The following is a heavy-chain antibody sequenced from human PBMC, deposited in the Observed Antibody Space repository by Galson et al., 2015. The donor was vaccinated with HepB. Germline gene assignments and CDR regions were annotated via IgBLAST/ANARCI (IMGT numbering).Heavy chain of an antibody. CDR1: GGSISSGSYY. V-gene: IGHV4-61*02. J-gene: IGHJ4*02. CDR2: IYTSGST. Sequence: TLSLTCTVSGGSISSGSYYWSWIRQPAGKGLEWIGRIYTSGSTNYNPSLKSRVTISVDTSKNQFSLKLSSVTAADTAVYYCARAGGYSSSWYFDYWGQGTLVTVSS. D-gene: IGHD6-13*01. CDR3: ARAGGYSSSWYFDY.